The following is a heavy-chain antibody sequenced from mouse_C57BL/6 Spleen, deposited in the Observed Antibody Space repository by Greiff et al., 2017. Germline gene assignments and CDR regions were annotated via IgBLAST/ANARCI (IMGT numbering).Heavy chain of an antibody. CDR1: GYTFTSYW. D-gene: IGHD2-1*01. Sequence: VQLQQSGAELVKPGASVKLSCKASGYTFTSYWMHWVKQRPGQGLEWIGMIHPNSGSTNYNEKFKSKATLTVDKSSSTAYMQLSSLTSEDSAVYYCARGGDYGNYYAMDYWGQGTSVTVSS. V-gene: IGHV1-64*01. CDR2: IHPNSGST. J-gene: IGHJ4*01. CDR3: ARGGDYGNYYAMDY.